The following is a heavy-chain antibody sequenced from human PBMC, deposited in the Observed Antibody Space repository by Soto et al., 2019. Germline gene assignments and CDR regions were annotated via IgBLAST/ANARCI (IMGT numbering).Heavy chain of an antibody. J-gene: IGHJ4*02. CDR2: MSWNGGVT. Sequence: PVGSLRLSCAASGFTFDDYTMQWVRQAPGRGMDWDSLMSWNGGVTYNTDAVKGRFAISRDNRKNALYLQMNSRTTGDTAFYYCAKAGADSYVSYFDYWGRRTLLTVS. D-gene: IGHD2-21*02. V-gene: IGHV3-43*01. CDR3: AKAGADSYVSYFDY. CDR1: GFTFDDYT.